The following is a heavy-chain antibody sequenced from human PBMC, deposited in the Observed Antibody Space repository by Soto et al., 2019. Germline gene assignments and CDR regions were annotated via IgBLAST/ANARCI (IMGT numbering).Heavy chain of an antibody. J-gene: IGHJ4*02. D-gene: IGHD6-13*01. CDR2: ISWNSGSI. CDR3: AKDADGIAAAGVDY. Sequence: AGGSLRLSCAASGFTFDDYAMHWVRQAPGKGLEWVSGISWNSGSIGYADSVKGRFTISRDNAKNSLYLQMNSLRAEDTALYYCAKDADGIAAAGVDYWGQGTLVTVSS. V-gene: IGHV3-9*01. CDR1: GFTFDDYA.